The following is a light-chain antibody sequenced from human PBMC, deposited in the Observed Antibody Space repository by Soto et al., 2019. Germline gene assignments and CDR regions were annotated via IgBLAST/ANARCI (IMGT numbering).Light chain of an antibody. V-gene: IGKV1-5*01. CDR1: QSINNL. Sequence: DVQMTQSPSTLSASVGDRVTITCRASQSINNLLAWYQQKPGKAPKFLIYDVSTLESGVPSRFSGSGSGTEFTLTISSLQPEDFATYYCQQYDSYPLAFGGGTTGDIK. CDR2: DVS. CDR3: QQYDSYPLA. J-gene: IGKJ4*01.